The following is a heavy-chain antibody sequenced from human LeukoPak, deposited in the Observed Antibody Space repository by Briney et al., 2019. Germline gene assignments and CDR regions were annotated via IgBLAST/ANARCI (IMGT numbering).Heavy chain of an antibody. CDR1: GFSLRNTGVG. V-gene: IGHV2-5*01. J-gene: IGHJ4*02. CDR3: AHRTPTYYYDSSGYYFRY. Sequence: SGPTLVKPTQTLTLTCAFSGFSLRNTGVGVGWIRQPPRKAPEWLALIYWNDDKDYRPSLKSRLTITKDSFKNQVVLTMTNMDPVDIATYYCAHRTPTYYYDSSGYYFRYWGQGTLVTVSS. D-gene: IGHD3-22*01. CDR2: IYWNDDK.